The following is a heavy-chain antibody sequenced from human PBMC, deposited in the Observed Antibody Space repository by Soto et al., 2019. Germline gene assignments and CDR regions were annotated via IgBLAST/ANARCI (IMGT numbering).Heavy chain of an antibody. CDR3: AGEGSPLAPAKAYGYCVL. J-gene: IGHJ2*01. D-gene: IGHD2-2*01. V-gene: IGHV1-18*01. Sequence: QVQLVQSGAEVKKPGASVKVSCKASGYTFTSYGISWVRQAPGQGLEWMGWISAYNGNTNYAQKLQGRVTMTTDTSTSKAYRELGCLRSDDTTVNYCAGEGSPLAPAKAYGYCVLWGGGTLVTVSS. CDR2: ISAYNGNT. CDR1: GYTFTSYG.